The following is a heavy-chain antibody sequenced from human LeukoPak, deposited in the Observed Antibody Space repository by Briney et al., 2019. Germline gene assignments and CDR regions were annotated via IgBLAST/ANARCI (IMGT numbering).Heavy chain of an antibody. CDR1: GYTFTSYD. CDR2: MNPNSGNT. Sequence: GASVKVSCKASGYTFTSYDINWVRQATGQGLEWMGWMNPNSGNTGYAQKFQGRVTMTRNTSISTAYMELSSVTAADTAVYYCARDQSSAARYSRYYYGMDVWGQGTTVTVSS. CDR3: ARDQSSAARYSRYYYGMDV. D-gene: IGHD2-2*01. J-gene: IGHJ6*02. V-gene: IGHV1-8*01.